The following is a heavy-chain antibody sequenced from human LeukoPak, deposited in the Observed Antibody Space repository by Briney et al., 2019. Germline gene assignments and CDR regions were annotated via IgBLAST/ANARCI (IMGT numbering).Heavy chain of an antibody. D-gene: IGHD5-18*01. Sequence: ASVKVSCKASGGTFSSYAISWVRQAPGQGLEWMGIINPSGGSTSYAQKFQGRVTMTRDTSTSTVYMELSSLRSEDTAVYYCAIHSYGSMFYFNYWGQGTLVTVSS. J-gene: IGHJ4*02. CDR3: AIHSYGSMFYFNY. V-gene: IGHV1-46*01. CDR1: GGTFSSYA. CDR2: INPSGGST.